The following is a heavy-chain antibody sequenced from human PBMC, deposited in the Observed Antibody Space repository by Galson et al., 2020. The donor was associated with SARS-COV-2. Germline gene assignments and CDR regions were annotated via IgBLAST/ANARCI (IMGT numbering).Heavy chain of an antibody. V-gene: IGHV1-2*02. J-gene: IGHJ6*02. CDR3: ARIYCSGVTCYHYGGMDV. Sequence: ASDTVSCKDSGYSFTDHYMHWVRQAPGQGLEWMGWINPNSGGTQYAQKFQGRVTMTRDTSISTAYMELSRLKSDDTAVYYCARIYCSGVTCYHYGGMDVWGQGTAVTVSS. D-gene: IGHD2-15*01. CDR1: GYSFTDHY. CDR2: INPNSGGT.